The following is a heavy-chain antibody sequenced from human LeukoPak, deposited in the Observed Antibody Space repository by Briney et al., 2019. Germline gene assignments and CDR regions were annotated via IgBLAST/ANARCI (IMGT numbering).Heavy chain of an antibody. CDR3: ARDIREVGATHYFDY. J-gene: IGHJ4*02. D-gene: IGHD1-26*01. V-gene: IGHV4-59*01. CDR1: GGSITSYY. CDR2: IHFSGSA. Sequence: SDTLSLTCTVSGGSITSYYWSWIRQPPGEGLEYIGQIHFSGSANHNPSLESRVAMSLDASKNQFSLKVSSVTAADTAIYYCARDIREVGATHYFDYWGQGSLVTVSS.